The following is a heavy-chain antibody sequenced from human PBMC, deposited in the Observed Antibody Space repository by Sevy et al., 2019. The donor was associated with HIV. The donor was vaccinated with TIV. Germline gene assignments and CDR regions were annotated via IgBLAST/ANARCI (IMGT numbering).Heavy chain of an antibody. CDR1: GFTFRSYG. J-gene: IGHJ4*02. D-gene: IGHD5-12*01. CDR2: ISNDGGNQ. Sequence: GGSLRLSCAASGFTFRSYGMHWVRQAPGKGLQSVAVISNDGGNQYYADSVKGRFTISRDNSKNTEYLQMNSLRAEDTAVYYCAKDVSDGYNYFLDFWGQGALVTVSS. V-gene: IGHV3-30*18. CDR3: AKDVSDGYNYFLDF.